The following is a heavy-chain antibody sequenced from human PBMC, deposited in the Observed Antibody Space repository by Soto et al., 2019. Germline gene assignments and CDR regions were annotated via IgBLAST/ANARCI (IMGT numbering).Heavy chain of an antibody. Sequence: EVQLLESGGGFIHPGGSLRLSCAASGFSFSSFAMNWVRQAPGKGLEWVSIISVSADSTFYADSVKGRFTISRDNSKSTLYLQINSLRAEDMAVYYCAKTRGAMIYAISVYGMDVWGQGTTVTVSS. D-gene: IGHD2-8*01. CDR3: AKTRGAMIYAISVYGMDV. J-gene: IGHJ6*02. V-gene: IGHV3-23*01. CDR2: ISVSADST. CDR1: GFSFSSFA.